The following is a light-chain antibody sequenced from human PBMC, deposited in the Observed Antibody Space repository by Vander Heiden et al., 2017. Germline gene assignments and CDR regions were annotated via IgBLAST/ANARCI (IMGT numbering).Light chain of an antibody. CDR2: AAS. CDR1: QRISSY. V-gene: IGKV1-39*01. CDR3: QQIYSNPQGYT. Sequence: DIQMTQSPSSLSASVGDSVTITCRASQRISSYLNWYQQKPGKAPKLLIYAASILQSLVPSRFSGSGSGTDFTLTMSSLQPEDFATYYCQQIYSNPQGYTFGQGTKLEIK. J-gene: IGKJ2*01.